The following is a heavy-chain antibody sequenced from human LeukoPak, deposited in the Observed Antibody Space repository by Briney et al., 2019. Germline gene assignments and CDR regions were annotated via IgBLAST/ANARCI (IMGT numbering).Heavy chain of an antibody. V-gene: IGHV4-31*03. J-gene: IGHJ4*02. CDR1: GGCISSGGYY. CDR3: ARVDDSSGYYQYYFDY. CDR2: IYYSGST. Sequence: LSQTLSLTCTVSGGCISSGGYYWSWIRQHPGKGLEWIGYIYYSGSTYYNPSLKSRVTISVDTSKNQFSLKLSSVTAADTAVYYCARVDDSSGYYQYYFDYWGQGTLVTVSS. D-gene: IGHD3-22*01.